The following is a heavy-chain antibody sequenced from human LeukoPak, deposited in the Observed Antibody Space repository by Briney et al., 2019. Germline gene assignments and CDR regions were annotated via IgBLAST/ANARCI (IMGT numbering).Heavy chain of an antibody. CDR3: ARDRGRLRYFDTFDY. J-gene: IGHJ4*02. CDR2: IYTSGST. V-gene: IGHV4-4*07. D-gene: IGHD3-9*01. Sequence: SETLSLTRTVSGGPISSYYWRWIRQPAGKGLEWIGRIYTSGSTNYNPSLKSRVTMSVDTSKNQFSLKLSSVTAADTAVYYCARDRGRLRYFDTFDYWGQGTLVTVSS. CDR1: GGPISSYY.